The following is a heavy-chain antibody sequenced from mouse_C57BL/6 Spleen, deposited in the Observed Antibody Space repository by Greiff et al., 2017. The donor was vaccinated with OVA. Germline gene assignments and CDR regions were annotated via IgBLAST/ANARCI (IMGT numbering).Heavy chain of an antibody. CDR2: INPSSGYT. V-gene: IGHV1-7*01. J-gene: IGHJ3*01. Sequence: QVQLQQSGAELAKPGASVKLSCKASGYTFTSYWMHWVKQRPGQGLEWIGYINPSSGYTKYNQKFKDKATLTADKSSSTAYMQLSSLTYEDSAVYYCARWLPSRPAWFAYWGQGTLVTVSA. D-gene: IGHD2-2*01. CDR3: ARWLPSRPAWFAY. CDR1: GYTFTSYW.